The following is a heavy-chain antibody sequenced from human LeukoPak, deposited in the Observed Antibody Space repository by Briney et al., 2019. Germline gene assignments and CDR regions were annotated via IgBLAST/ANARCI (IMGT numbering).Heavy chain of an antibody. CDR3: AKVSGSCSGGSCVLDY. V-gene: IGHV3-23*01. CDR1: GFTFSSYA. CDR2: ISGSGGST. D-gene: IGHD2-15*01. J-gene: IGHJ4*02. Sequence: GGSLRLSCAASGFTFSSYAMSWVRQAPGKGLEWVSAISGSGGSTYYADSVKGRFTISRDNSNNTLYLQMNSLRAEDTAVYYCAKVSGSCSGGSCVLDYWGQGTLVTVSS.